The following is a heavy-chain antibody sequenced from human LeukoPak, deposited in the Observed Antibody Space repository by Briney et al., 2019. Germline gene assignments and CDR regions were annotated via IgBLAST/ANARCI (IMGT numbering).Heavy chain of an antibody. CDR1: GFTFSSYG. Sequence: PGGSLRLSCAASGFTFSSYGMHWVRQAPGKGLEWVAVISYDGSNKYYVDSVKGRFTISRDNSKNTQYLQMNSLRAEDTAVYYCAKACFGGFDYWGQGTLVTVSS. D-gene: IGHD3-10*01. V-gene: IGHV3-30*18. CDR3: AKACFGGFDY. CDR2: ISYDGSNK. J-gene: IGHJ4*02.